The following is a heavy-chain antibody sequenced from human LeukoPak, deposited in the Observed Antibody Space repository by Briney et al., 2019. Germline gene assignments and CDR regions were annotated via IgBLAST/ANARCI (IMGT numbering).Heavy chain of an antibody. CDR2: ISWDGGST. CDR3: AKGEGIAAPPDWFDP. D-gene: IGHD6-6*01. J-gene: IGHJ5*02. Sequence: GGSLRLSCAASGFTFDDYTMHWVRQAPGKGLEWVPLISWDGGSTYYADSVKGRFTTSRDNSKNSLYLQMNSLRTEDTALYYCAKGEGIAAPPDWFDPWGQGTLVTVSS. CDR1: GFTFDDYT. V-gene: IGHV3-43*01.